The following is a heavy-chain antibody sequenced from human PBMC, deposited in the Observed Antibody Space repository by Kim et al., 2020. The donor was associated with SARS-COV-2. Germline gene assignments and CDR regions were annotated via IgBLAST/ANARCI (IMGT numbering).Heavy chain of an antibody. J-gene: IGHJ4*02. CDR2: INPNSGGT. V-gene: IGHV1-2*06. Sequence: ASVKVSCKASGYTFTGYYMHWVRQAPGQGLEWMGRINPNSGGTNYAQKFQGRVTMTRDTSISTAYMELSRLRSDDTAVYYCARGWGFVVVTATLDYWGQGTLVTVSS. CDR3: ARGWGFVVVTATLDY. D-gene: IGHD2-21*02. CDR1: GYTFTGYY.